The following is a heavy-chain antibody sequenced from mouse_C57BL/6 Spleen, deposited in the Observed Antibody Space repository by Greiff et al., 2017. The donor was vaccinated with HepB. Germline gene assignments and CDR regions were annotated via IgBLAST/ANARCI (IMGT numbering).Heavy chain of an antibody. CDR3: VRHLDYYAMDY. J-gene: IGHJ4*01. V-gene: IGHV10-1*01. CDR1: GFSFNTYA. Sequence: EVKLMESGGGLVQPKGSLKLSCAASGFSFNTYAMNWVRQAPGKGLEWVARIRSKSNNYATYYADSVKDRFTISRDDSESMLYLQMNKLKTEDTAMYYCVRHLDYYAMDYWGQGTSVTVSS. CDR2: IRSKSNNYAT.